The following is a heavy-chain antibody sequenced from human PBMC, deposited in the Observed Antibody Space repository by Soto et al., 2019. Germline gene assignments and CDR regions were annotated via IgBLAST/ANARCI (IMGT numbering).Heavy chain of an antibody. D-gene: IGHD3-10*01. V-gene: IGHV1-18*01. J-gene: IGHJ4*02. CDR3: ARDSEGYGSGI. CDR2: ISAYNGNT. Sequence: QVQLVQSGAEVKKPGASVKVSCKASGYTFTSYGISWVRQAPGQGLEWMGWISAYNGNTNYAQELQGRVTMTTDTSTSTAYMQLRTLRSADTAVYYWARDSEGYGSGIWGQGTLVTVSS. CDR1: GYTFTSYG.